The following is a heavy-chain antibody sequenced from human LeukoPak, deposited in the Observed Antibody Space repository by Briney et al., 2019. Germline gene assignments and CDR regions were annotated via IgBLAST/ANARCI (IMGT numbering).Heavy chain of an antibody. D-gene: IGHD3-9*01. V-gene: IGHV3-74*01. CDR2: ISHDGNVI. Sequence: GGALRLSCAASGFTFSSYVMHWVRQVPGQGLVWVSRISHDGNVIAYADSVKGRFTISRDNAKNTLYLQMNSLRDEDTAVYYCARDRDWLISDWGQGTLVTVSS. CDR3: ARDRDWLISD. J-gene: IGHJ4*02. CDR1: GFTFSSYV.